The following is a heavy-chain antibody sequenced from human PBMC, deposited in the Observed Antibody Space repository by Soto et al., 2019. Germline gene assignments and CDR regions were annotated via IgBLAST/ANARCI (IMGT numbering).Heavy chain of an antibody. Sequence: SETLSLTCTVWCSSIISTSYYWGWIRQPPGKGLEWIGSIYYSGSTYYNPSLKSRVTISVDTSKNQFSLKLSSVTAADTAVYYCARHRAAAGTHWFDPWGQG. CDR3: ARHRAAAGTHWFDP. CDR1: CSSIISTSYY. J-gene: IGHJ5*02. D-gene: IGHD6-13*01. CDR2: IYYSGST. V-gene: IGHV4-39*01.